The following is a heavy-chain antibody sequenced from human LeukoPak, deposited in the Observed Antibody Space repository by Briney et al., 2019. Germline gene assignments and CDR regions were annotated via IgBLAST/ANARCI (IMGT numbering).Heavy chain of an antibody. CDR2: ISDSGGRT. CDR1: GITLSYYG. D-gene: IGHD3-22*01. CDR3: AKRGVVIRVILVGFHKEAQYFDS. V-gene: IGHV3-23*01. Sequence: GGSLRLSCAVSGITLSYYGMSWVRQTPGKGLEWVAGISDSGGRTNYADSVKGRFTISRDNPKNTLYLQMNSLRAEDTAVYFCAKRGVVIRVILVGFHKEAQYFDSWGQGALVTVSS. J-gene: IGHJ4*02.